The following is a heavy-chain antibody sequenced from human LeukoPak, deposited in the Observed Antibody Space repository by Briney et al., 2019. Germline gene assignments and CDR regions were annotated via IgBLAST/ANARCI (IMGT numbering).Heavy chain of an antibody. D-gene: IGHD3-10*01. CDR3: TTDRSLRITMVRGVVYWHWFDP. CDR1: GFTFSNAR. CDR2: IKSKTNVGTK. Sequence: KPGGSLRLSCAASGFTFSNARMSWVRWAPGKGLELVGRIKSKTNVGTKDYGAPVKGRFTISRDDSKNTLYLQMNSLKTEDTAVYYWTTDRSLRITMVRGVVYWHWFDPWGQGTLVIVSS. J-gene: IGHJ5*02. V-gene: IGHV3-15*01.